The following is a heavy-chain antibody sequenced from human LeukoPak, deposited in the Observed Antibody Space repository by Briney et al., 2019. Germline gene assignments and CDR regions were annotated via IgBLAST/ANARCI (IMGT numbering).Heavy chain of an antibody. Sequence: GGSLRLSCAASGFTVSSNYMSWVRQAPGKGLEWVSAISGSGGSTYYADSVKGRFTISRDNSKNTLYLQMNSLRAEDTAVYYCAKPGYYYIPYYFDYWGQGTLVTVSS. D-gene: IGHD3-22*01. CDR2: ISGSGGST. V-gene: IGHV3-23*01. CDR3: AKPGYYYIPYYFDY. J-gene: IGHJ4*02. CDR1: GFTVSSNY.